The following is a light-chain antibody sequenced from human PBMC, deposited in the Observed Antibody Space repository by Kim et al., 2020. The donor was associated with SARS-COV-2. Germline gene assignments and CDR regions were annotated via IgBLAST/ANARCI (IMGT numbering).Light chain of an antibody. CDR2: EDT. V-gene: IGLV3-1*01. Sequence: SYELTQPPSVSVSPGQTASITCSGDKLGDKNVFWYQQKSGQSPVLVIYEDTKRPSGIHERFSGSNSGNTATLTISGTQAMDEADYYCQAWDSSNVVFGGGTQLTVL. CDR3: QAWDSSNVV. CDR1: KLGDKN. J-gene: IGLJ2*01.